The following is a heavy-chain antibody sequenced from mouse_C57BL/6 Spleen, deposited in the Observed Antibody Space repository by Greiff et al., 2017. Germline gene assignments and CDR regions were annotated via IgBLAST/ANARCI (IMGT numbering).Heavy chain of an antibody. V-gene: IGHV5-9*01. CDR3: ARPPWYFDV. Sequence: EVKLMESGGGLVKPGGSLKLSCAASGFTFSSYTMSWVRQTPEKRLEWVATISGGGGNTYYPDSVKGRFTISRDNAKNTLYLQMSSLRSEDTALYYCARPPWYFDVWGTGTTVTVSS. J-gene: IGHJ1*03. CDR2: ISGGGGNT. CDR1: GFTFSSYT.